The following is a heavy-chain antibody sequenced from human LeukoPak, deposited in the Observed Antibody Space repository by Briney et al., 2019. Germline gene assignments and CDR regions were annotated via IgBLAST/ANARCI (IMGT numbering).Heavy chain of an antibody. D-gene: IGHD1-26*01. CDR3: ARDSTPTYYSGTNYFEY. CDR2: INPSGGST. Sequence: ASVKVSCKASGYTFASYYMHWVRQAPGQGLEWMGIINPSGGSTTYAQKFQGRVTMTRDTSTSTVYVELSSLRSEDTAVYYCARDSTPTYYSGTNYFEYWGQGTLVTVSS. V-gene: IGHV1-46*01. J-gene: IGHJ4*02. CDR1: GYTFASYY.